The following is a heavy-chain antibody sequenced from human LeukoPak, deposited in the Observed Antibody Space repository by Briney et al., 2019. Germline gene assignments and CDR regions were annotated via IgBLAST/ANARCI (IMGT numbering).Heavy chain of an antibody. CDR1: GFTFSDYA. V-gene: IGHV3-23*01. J-gene: IGHJ3*01. CDR2: STAPV. Sequence: GGSLRLSCAASGFTFSDYAMTWVRQAPGKGLEWVSSTAPVHYADSVKGRSTISRDDSKNTLFLQMNSLRAEDTAIYYCAKDSFSYNGIFDALDVWGQGTMVTVSS. CDR3: AKDSFSYNGIFDALDV. D-gene: IGHD2-8*01.